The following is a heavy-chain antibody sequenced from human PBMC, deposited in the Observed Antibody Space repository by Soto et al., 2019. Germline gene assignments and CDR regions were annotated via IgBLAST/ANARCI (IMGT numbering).Heavy chain of an antibody. CDR3: ARTMTTSGWFDP. CDR2: IYHIGGT. V-gene: IGHV4-30-2*01. J-gene: IGHJ5*02. CDR1: GGPITSGGYS. Sequence: SETLSLTCAVSGGPITSGGYSWSWIRQPPGKGLEWIGYIYHIGGTYYNPSLKSRVTLSIDRTKKQFSLKLKSVTAADTAVYFCARTMTTSGWFDPWGQGTLVTVSS. D-gene: IGHD4-17*01.